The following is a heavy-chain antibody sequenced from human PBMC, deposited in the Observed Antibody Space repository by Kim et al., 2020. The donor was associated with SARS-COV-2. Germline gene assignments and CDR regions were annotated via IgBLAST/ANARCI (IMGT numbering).Heavy chain of an antibody. CDR3: AREGHSSGRARTFDY. CDR1: GFTFGSAH. Sequence: GGSLRLSCTASGFTFGSAHMHWVRQAPGKGPEWVALVSADESNKNYVDSVKGRFTVSRDNSQNTLFLQIDSLRPEDTAMYYCAREGHSSGRARTFDYWGQGTLVTVSS. V-gene: IGHV3-30*03. CDR2: VSADESNK. J-gene: IGHJ4*02. D-gene: IGHD6-19*01.